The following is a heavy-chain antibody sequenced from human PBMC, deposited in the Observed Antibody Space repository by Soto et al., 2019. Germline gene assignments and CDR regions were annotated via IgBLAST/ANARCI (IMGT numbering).Heavy chain of an antibody. D-gene: IGHD3-10*01. Sequence: SETLSLTCAVYGGSFSGYYWSWIRQPPGKGLEWIGEINHSGSTNYNPSLKSRVTISVDTSKNQFSLKLSSVTAADTAVYYCARSSMVRGVIGGRYWGQGTLVT. J-gene: IGHJ4*02. CDR2: INHSGST. CDR3: ARSSMVRGVIGGRY. CDR1: GGSFSGYY. V-gene: IGHV4-34*01.